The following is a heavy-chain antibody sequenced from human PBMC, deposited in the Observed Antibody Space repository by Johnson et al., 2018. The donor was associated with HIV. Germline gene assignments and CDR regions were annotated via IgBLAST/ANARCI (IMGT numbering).Heavy chain of an antibody. CDR1: GFTFSSYW. D-gene: IGHD2-2*01. J-gene: IGHJ3*02. CDR2: ISYDGSNK. CDR3: VRTLKYCSSTTCSDAFDI. Sequence: QVQLVESGGGLVQPGGSLRLSCAASGFTFSSYWMTWVRQAPGKGLEWVAVISYDGSNKYYADSVKGRFTISRDNAKNSLYLQMNSLRVEDTAVYYCVRTLKYCSSTTCSDAFDIWGQGTMVTVSS. V-gene: IGHV3-30*03.